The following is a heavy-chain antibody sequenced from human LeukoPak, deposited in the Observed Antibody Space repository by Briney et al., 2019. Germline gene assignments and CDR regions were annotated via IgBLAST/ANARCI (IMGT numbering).Heavy chain of an antibody. V-gene: IGHV1-46*01. J-gene: IGHJ4*02. CDR3: ARCPSRDFGFDY. CDR2: INPSGGST. D-gene: IGHD3-9*01. Sequence: GASVKVSCKASGYTFTSYYMHWVRQAPGQGLEWMGIINPSGGSTSYAQKFQGRVTMTRDISTSTVYMELSSLRSEDPAVYYCARCPSRDFGFDYWGQGTLVTVSS. CDR1: GYTFTSYY.